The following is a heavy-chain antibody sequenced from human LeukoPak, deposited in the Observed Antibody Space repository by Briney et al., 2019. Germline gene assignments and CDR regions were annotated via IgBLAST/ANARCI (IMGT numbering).Heavy chain of an antibody. CDR1: GFTFSSYW. J-gene: IGHJ4*02. D-gene: IGHD6-13*01. V-gene: IGHV3-74*01. CDR2: INSDGSST. Sequence: GGSPRLSCAASGFTFSSYWMHWVRQAPGKGLVWVSRINSDGSSTSYADSVKGRFTISRDNAKNSLYLQMNSLRAEDTAVYYCARDPLSSSSFDLWGQGTLVTVSS. CDR3: ARDPLSSSSFDL.